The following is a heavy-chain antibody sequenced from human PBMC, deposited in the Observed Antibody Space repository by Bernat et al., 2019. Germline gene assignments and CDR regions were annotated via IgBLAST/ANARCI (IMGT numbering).Heavy chain of an antibody. J-gene: IGHJ4*02. CDR3: ARQSGIAVLFDY. V-gene: IGHV4-39*01. D-gene: IGHD6-19*01. CDR1: GGSISSSSYY. Sequence: QLQLQESGPGLVKPSETLSLTCTVSGGSISSSSYYWGWIRQPPGKGLEWIGSIYYSGSTYYNPSLKSRVTISVDTSKNQFSLKLSSGTAADTAVYYCARQSGIAVLFDYWGQGTLVTVSS. CDR2: IYYSGST.